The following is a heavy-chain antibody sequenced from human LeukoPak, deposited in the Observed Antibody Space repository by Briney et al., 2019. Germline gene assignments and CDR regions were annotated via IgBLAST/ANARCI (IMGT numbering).Heavy chain of an antibody. J-gene: IGHJ4*02. D-gene: IGHD6-19*01. Sequence: PSETLSLTCTVSGGSISSYYWSWIRQPPGKGLEWFGYIYYSGSTNYNPSLKSRVTISVDTSKNQFSLKLRSVTAADTAVYYCARDRSSGWYGKYYFDYWGQGTLVTVSS. CDR2: IYYSGST. V-gene: IGHV4-59*01. CDR1: GGSISSYY. CDR3: ARDRSSGWYGKYYFDY.